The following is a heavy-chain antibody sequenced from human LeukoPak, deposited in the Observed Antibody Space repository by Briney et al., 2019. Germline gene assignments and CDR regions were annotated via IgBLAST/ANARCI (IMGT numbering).Heavy chain of an antibody. J-gene: IGHJ6*02. V-gene: IGHV4-34*01. Sequence: SETLSLTCAVYGGSFSGYYWSWIRQPPGKGLEWIGEIYHSGSTNYNPSLKSRVTISVDTSKNQFSLKLSSVTAADTAVYYCARGRHLWFGELAPYGMDVWGQGTTVTVSS. CDR2: IYHSGST. CDR1: GGSFSGYY. D-gene: IGHD3-10*01. CDR3: ARGRHLWFGELAPYGMDV.